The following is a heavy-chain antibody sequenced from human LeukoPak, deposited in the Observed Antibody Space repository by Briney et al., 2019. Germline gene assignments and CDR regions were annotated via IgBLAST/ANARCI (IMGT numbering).Heavy chain of an antibody. V-gene: IGHV4-34*01. D-gene: IGHD6-6*01. CDR2: INHSGST. J-gene: IGHJ1*01. CDR1: GGSFSGYY. CDR3: ARRPSSIAARPAGGYFQH. Sequence: SETLSLTCAVYGGSFSGYYWSWIRQPPGKGLEWIGEINHSGSTSYNPSLKSRVTISVDTSKNQFSLKLSSVTAADTAVYYCARRPSSIAARPAGGYFQHWGQGTLVTVSS.